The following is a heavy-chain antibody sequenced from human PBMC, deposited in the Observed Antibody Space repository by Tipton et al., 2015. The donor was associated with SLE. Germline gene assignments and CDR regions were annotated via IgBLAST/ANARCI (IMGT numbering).Heavy chain of an antibody. J-gene: IGHJ4*02. CDR3: ARDGFIVVVPAFDY. Sequence: LRLSCAASGFTFNSYAMHWVRQAPGKGLEWVAVISYDGSNKYYADSVKGRFTISRDNSKNTLYLQMNSLRAEDTAVYYCARDGFIVVVPAFDYWGQGTLVTVSS. D-gene: IGHD2-2*01. V-gene: IGHV3-30*04. CDR2: ISYDGSNK. CDR1: GFTFNSYA.